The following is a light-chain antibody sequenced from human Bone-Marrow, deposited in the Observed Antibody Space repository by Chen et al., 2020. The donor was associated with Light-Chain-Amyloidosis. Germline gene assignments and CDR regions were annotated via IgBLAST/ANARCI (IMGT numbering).Light chain of an antibody. CDR3: AAWDDSLNGWV. V-gene: IGLV1-44*01. Sequence: QSLLTQPPSSFGTPGQRVTISCSGSRSNIGSNTVNWYQQFPGTAPKVLIYSHTQRPSGVPDRFSGSKSGTSASLAISGLQSDDEADYYCAAWDDSLNGWVFGGGTKLTVL. CDR1: RSNIGSNT. J-gene: IGLJ3*02. CDR2: SHT.